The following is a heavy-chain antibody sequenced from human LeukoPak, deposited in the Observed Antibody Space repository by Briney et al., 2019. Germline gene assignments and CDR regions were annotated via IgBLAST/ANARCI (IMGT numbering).Heavy chain of an antibody. CDR1: GYTFTGYY. Sequence: ASVKVSCKASGYTFTGYYLHWVRQAPGQGLEWMGWINPNSGGTNYAQKFQGRDTMTRDTSISTAYMELSRLRSDDTAVYYCARSSITMVRGASNWLDPWGQGTLVTVSS. CDR3: ARSSITMVRGASNWLDP. D-gene: IGHD3-10*01. V-gene: IGHV1-2*02. CDR2: INPNSGGT. J-gene: IGHJ5*02.